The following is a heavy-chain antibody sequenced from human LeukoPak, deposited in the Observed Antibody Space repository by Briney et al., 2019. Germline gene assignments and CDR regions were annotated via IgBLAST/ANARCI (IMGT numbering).Heavy chain of an antibody. J-gene: IGHJ3*02. Sequence: ASVKVSCKASGYTFPSYDINWVRQATGQGLEWMGWMNPNSGNTGYAQKFQGRVTITRNTSISTAYMELSSLRSEDTAVYYCERAHYDFWSGYYSYDAFDIWGQGTMVTVSS. V-gene: IGHV1-8*03. CDR3: ERAHYDFWSGYYSYDAFDI. CDR2: MNPNSGNT. CDR1: GYTFPSYD. D-gene: IGHD3-3*01.